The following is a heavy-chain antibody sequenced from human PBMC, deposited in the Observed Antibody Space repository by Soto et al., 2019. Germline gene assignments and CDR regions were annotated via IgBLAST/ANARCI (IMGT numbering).Heavy chain of an antibody. Sequence: QVQLVQSGAEVKKPGASVKVSCKASGYTFTSYDINWVRQATGQGLEWMGWMNPNSGNTGYAQKYQGRVTMTRNTSISTAYMELSSLRSEDTAVYYCARAGRVVRGLGDDYWGQGTLVTVSS. V-gene: IGHV1-8*01. CDR1: GYTFTSYD. J-gene: IGHJ4*02. CDR2: MNPNSGNT. D-gene: IGHD3-10*01. CDR3: ARAGRVVRGLGDDY.